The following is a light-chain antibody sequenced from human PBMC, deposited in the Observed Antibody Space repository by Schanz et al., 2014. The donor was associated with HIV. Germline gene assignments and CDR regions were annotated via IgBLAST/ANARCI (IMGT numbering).Light chain of an antibody. J-gene: IGLJ1*01. CDR3: SSYTSSSTYV. V-gene: IGLV2-14*01. Sequence: QSALTQPASVSGSPGQSITISCTGTSSDVGGYNYVSWYQQHPGKAPKLIIYDVNNRPSGISARFSGSKSGNTASLTISGLQAEDEADYYCSSYTSSSTYVFRTGTKLTVL. CDR2: DVN. CDR1: SSDVGGYNY.